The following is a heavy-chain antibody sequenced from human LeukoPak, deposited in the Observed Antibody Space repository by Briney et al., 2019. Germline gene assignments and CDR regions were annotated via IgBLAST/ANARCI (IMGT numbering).Heavy chain of an antibody. D-gene: IGHD3-22*01. CDR2: INHSGST. J-gene: IGHJ4*02. Sequence: SETLSLTCAVYGGSFSGYYWSWIRQPPGRGLEWIGEINHSGSTNYNPSLKSRVTISVDTSKNQFSLKLSSVTAADTAVYYCARMPKPRTYYYVSSGYNPHFDYWGQGTQVTVSS. CDR1: GGSFSGYY. CDR3: ARMPKPRTYYYVSSGYNPHFDY. V-gene: IGHV4-34*01.